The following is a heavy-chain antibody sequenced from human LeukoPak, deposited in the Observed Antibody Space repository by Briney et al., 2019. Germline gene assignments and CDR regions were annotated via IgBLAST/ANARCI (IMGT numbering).Heavy chain of an antibody. J-gene: IGHJ4*02. Sequence: SETLSLTCSVSGGSIRGYYWSWLREPPGKGLEWIGYIYYSGSTNYNPSLKSRVTISLDTSKNQFSLKLSSVTAADTAVYYCARVLTYGSRTYYFDYWGQGTLVTVSS. D-gene: IGHD3-10*01. CDR2: IYYSGST. CDR3: ARVLTYGSRTYYFDY. CDR1: GGSIRGYY. V-gene: IGHV4-59*01.